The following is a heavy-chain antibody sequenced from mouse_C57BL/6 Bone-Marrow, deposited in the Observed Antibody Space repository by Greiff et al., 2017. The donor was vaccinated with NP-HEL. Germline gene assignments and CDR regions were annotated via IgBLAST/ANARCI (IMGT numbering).Heavy chain of an antibody. CDR2: IDPSDSYT. CDR1: GYTFTSYW. D-gene: IGHD1-1*01. V-gene: IGHV1-69*01. CDR3: GRGYYGGSYWDFGG. J-gene: IGHJ1*03. Sequence: QVQLQQPGAELVMPGASVKLSCKASGYTFTSYWMHWVKQRPGQGLEWIGEIDPSDSYTNYNQKFKGKSTLTADKSSSTAYMQLSSLTSEDAAVYYCGRGYYGGSYWDFGGWGTGTTVTVSS.